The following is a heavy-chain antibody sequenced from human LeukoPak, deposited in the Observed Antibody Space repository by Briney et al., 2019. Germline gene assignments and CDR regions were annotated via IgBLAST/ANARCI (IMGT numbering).Heavy chain of an antibody. CDR3: ATRYSGSQWGNWFDP. Sequence: GGSLRLSCAASGFTFSSYSMNWVRQAPGKGLEWVSYISSSSSTIYYADSVKGRFTISRDNAKNSLYLQMNSLRAEDTAVYYCATRYSGSQWGNWFDPWGQGTLVTVSS. J-gene: IGHJ5*02. D-gene: IGHD1-26*01. CDR1: GFTFSSYS. CDR2: ISSSSSTI. V-gene: IGHV3-48*01.